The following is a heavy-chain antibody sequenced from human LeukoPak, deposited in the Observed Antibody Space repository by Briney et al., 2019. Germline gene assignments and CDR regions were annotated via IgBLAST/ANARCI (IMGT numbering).Heavy chain of an antibody. CDR3: SKDKGTTPPFAY. Sequence: GGSLRLSCAASGFTLSSYAMSWVRQAPGKGLEWVANIKQGGSERYYVDSVKGRLTICRDNAKKSLYVQMNSLRAGDTAAYYCSKDKGTTPPFAYWGKEPLVTAPS. CDR2: IKQGGSER. CDR1: GFTLSSYA. D-gene: IGHD1-14*01. J-gene: IGHJ4*02. V-gene: IGHV3-7*01.